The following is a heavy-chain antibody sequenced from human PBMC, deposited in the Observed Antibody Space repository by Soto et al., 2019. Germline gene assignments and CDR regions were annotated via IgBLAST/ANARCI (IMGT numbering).Heavy chain of an antibody. CDR1: GFAFNTYS. CDR2: ISYSSSSI. Sequence: EVQLVESGGGLVQPGGSLRLSRAASGFAFNTYSMNWVRQAPGKGLEWVSYISYSSSSIYYADSVRGRFTVSRDNAKNSLFLQMNSLRDEDTAVYYCASEAAAGSFFDCWGQGTLVTVSS. V-gene: IGHV3-48*02. J-gene: IGHJ4*02. CDR3: ASEAAAGSFFDC. D-gene: IGHD6-13*01.